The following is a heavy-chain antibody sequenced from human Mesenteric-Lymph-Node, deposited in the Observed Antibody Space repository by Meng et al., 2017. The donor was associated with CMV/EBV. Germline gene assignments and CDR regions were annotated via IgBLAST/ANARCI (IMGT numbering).Heavy chain of an antibody. Sequence: GSLRLSCAVYGGSFSGYYWSWIRQPPGKGLEWIGEINHSGSTYYNPSLKSRVTISVDTSKNEFSLKLNSVTAADTAVYYCARDQDMFHPFNAFEIWGPGIKVTVSS. D-gene: IGHD2-15*01. J-gene: IGHJ3*02. CDR3: ARDQDMFHPFNAFEI. CDR1: GGSFSGYY. V-gene: IGHV4-34*01. CDR2: INHSGST.